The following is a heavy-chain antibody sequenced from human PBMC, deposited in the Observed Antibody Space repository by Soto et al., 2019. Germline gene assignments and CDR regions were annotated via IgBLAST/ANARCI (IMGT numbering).Heavy chain of an antibody. D-gene: IGHD1-1*01. CDR3: AKVRTGTLYYFDY. V-gene: IGHV3-23*01. Sequence: EVQLLESGGGLVQPGGSLRLSCAASGFTFSSYAMSWVRQAPGKGLEWVSAISGSGSSTYYADSVKGRFTISRDNSKNTLYLQMNSLRAEDTAVYYCAKVRTGTLYYFDYWGQGTLVTVSS. CDR2: ISGSGSST. J-gene: IGHJ4*02. CDR1: GFTFSSYA.